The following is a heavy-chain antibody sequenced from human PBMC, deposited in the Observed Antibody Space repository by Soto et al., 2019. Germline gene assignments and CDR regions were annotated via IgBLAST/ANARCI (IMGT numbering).Heavy chain of an antibody. V-gene: IGHV3-72*01. Sequence: EVQLVESGGGLVQPGGSLRLSCEASGFTLSDHYMDWVRQAPGKGLEWVGRSRTKANSYSTEYVASVKGRFTISRDDSTNSLYLQMWSWRNDGRGVSYGARWFCLVVVFDYWGQGTLVSVCS. CDR1: GFTLSDHY. J-gene: IGHJ4*02. CDR2: SRTKANSYST. D-gene: IGHD3-22*01. CDR3: ARWFCLVVVFDY.